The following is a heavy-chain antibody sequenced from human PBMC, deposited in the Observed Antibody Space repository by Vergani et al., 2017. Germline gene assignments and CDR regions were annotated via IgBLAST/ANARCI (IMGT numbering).Heavy chain of an antibody. CDR1: GFPFSDYG. Sequence: QVQLVESGGGEVQPGRSLRLSCSAAGFPFSDYGVHWVRQAPGKGLEWVSVISYDGNKKNYADSVKGRFTISRDNSKNTLYLEMNALRAEDTALYYCAKFPLNITTPDRGDFWGQGSLVTVSS. CDR3: AKFPLNITTPDRGDF. D-gene: IGHD1-1*01. J-gene: IGHJ4*02. V-gene: IGHV3-30*18. CDR2: ISYDGNKK.